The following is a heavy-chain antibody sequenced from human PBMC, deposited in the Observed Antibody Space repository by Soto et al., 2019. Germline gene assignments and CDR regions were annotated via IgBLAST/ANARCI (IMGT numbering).Heavy chain of an antibody. D-gene: IGHD6-19*01. Sequence: PSETLSLTCAVYGGSFSGYYWSWIRQPPGKGLEWIGEINHSGSTNYNPSLKSRVTISVDTSKNQFSLKLSSVTAADTAVYYCARRDGFSSGWIFDYWGHGTLVTVSS. CDR1: GGSFSGYY. CDR2: INHSGST. CDR3: ARRDGFSSGWIFDY. J-gene: IGHJ4*01. V-gene: IGHV4-34*01.